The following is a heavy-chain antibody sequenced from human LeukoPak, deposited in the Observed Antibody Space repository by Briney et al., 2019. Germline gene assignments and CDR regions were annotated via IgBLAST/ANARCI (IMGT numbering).Heavy chain of an antibody. CDR2: IKQDGSET. D-gene: IGHD5/OR15-5a*01. V-gene: IGHV3-7*04. J-gene: IGHJ4*02. Sequence: GGSLRLSCTASALTFSNSWMSWVRQAPEKGLEWVANIKQDGSETNYVDSVKGRFTISRDNAKNSLFLQMNSLRGEDTAIYYCARHLAGDSLYRHFDYWGQGALVTVSS. CDR1: ALTFSNSW. CDR3: ARHLAGDSLYRHFDY.